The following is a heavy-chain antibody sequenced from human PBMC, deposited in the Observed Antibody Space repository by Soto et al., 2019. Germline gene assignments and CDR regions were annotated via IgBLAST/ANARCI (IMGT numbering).Heavy chain of an antibody. CDR3: EKNGGGWPWYFDS. Sequence: GGSLRLSCAVSGFTFVGYGMTWVRQAPGKGLEWVSSVTGGGRTTYYADSVKGRFTISRDNSKNTLYLQMSSLRAEDTAVYYCEKNGGGWPWYFDSWGQGTVVTVSS. CDR1: GFTFVGYG. V-gene: IGHV3-23*01. J-gene: IGHJ4*02. CDR2: VTGGGRTT. D-gene: IGHD2-21*01.